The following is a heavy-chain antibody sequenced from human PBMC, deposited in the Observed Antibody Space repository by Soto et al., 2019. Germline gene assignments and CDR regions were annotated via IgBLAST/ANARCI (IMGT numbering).Heavy chain of an antibody. D-gene: IGHD3-22*01. J-gene: IGHJ4*02. Sequence: PRLSCAASGFTFSSYAMSWVRQAPGKGLEWVTAISGSGGSTYYADSVKGRFTISRDNSKNTLYLQMNSLRAEDTAVYYCAKAENYYDSSGYPYWGQGTLVTVSS. V-gene: IGHV3-23*01. CDR2: ISGSGGST. CDR3: AKAENYYDSSGYPY. CDR1: GFTFSSYA.